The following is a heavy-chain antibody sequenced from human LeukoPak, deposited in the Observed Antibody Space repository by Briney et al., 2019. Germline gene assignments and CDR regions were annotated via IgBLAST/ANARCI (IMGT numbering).Heavy chain of an antibody. V-gene: IGHV3-11*04. CDR3: ARTDKAYCGGDCYFPDY. J-gene: IGHJ4*02. Sequence: NPGGSLRLSCAASGFTFSDYYMSWIRQAPGKGLEWVSYISSSGSTIYYADSVKGRFTISRDNAKNSLYLQMNSLRAEDTAVYYCARTDKAYCGGDCYFPDYWGQGTPVTVSS. CDR1: GFTFSDYY. D-gene: IGHD2-21*01. CDR2: ISSSGSTI.